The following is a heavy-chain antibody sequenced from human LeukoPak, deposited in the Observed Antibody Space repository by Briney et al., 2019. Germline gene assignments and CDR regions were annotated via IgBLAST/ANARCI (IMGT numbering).Heavy chain of an antibody. CDR1: GGTFSSYA. D-gene: IGHD6-13*01. V-gene: IGHV1-69*13. CDR2: IIPIFGTA. J-gene: IGHJ4*02. Sequence: GASVTVSCKASGGTFSSYAISWVRQAPGQGLEWMGGIIPIFGTANYAQKFQGRVTITADESTSTAYMELSSLRSEDTAVYYCAREGDRGSWRPRPRGNFDYWGQGTLVTVSS. CDR3: AREGDRGSWRPRPRGNFDY.